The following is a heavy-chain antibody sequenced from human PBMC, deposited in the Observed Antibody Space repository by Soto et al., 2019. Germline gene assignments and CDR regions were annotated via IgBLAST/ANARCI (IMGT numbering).Heavy chain of an antibody. Sequence: QVQLVQSGAEEKKPGASVKVSCKASGYTFTTYAMHWVRQAPGQRLEWMGWLNAGNSNTKYSQKFQGRVTITRDTSASTAYMELSSLRTDDTAVYYCARDRGLTIDYWGQGTLVTVSS. J-gene: IGHJ4*02. CDR3: ARDRGLTIDY. CDR2: LNAGNSNT. D-gene: IGHD3-10*01. CDR1: GYTFTTYA. V-gene: IGHV1-3*05.